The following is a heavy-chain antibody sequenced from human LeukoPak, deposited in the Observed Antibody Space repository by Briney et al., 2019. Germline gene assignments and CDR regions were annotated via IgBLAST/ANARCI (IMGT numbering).Heavy chain of an antibody. CDR2: IYSSGST. J-gene: IGHJ4*02. CDR3: ANLPRGDY. CDR1: GYSISSGYY. D-gene: IGHD3-10*01. Sequence: ETLSLTCAVSGYSISSGYYWGWIRQPPGKGLEWLSIIYSSGSTYYADSVKGRFTISRDNSKNTLYLQMNSLRADDTAVYYCANLPRGDYWGQGTLVTVSS. V-gene: IGHV3-53*01.